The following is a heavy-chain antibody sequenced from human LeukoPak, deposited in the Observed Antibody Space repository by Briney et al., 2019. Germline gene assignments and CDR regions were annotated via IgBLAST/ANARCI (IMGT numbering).Heavy chain of an antibody. CDR2: IKSDGSSS. Sequence: GGSLRLSCAASGFTFSSYWMHWVRQAPGKGLMWVSRIKSDGSSSSYADSVKGRFTISRDNAKNTLYMQMSSLRAEDTAVYYCARDIELSCWGQGTLVTVSS. CDR3: ARDIELSC. J-gene: IGHJ4*02. V-gene: IGHV3-74*01. CDR1: GFTFSSYW. D-gene: IGHD1-26*01.